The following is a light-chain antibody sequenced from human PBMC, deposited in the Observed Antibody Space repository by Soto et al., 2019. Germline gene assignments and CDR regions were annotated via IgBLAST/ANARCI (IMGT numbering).Light chain of an antibody. CDR1: QDINKY. J-gene: IGKJ4*01. Sequence: DIQMTQSPSSLSASVGDRITITCQASQDINKYLNWYQQKLGKAPKLLIYDASNLQRGVPSRFSGSGSGTHFSLSIGSLQPEDIATYYCQQSENGPLTFGGGTKVDIK. CDR2: DAS. V-gene: IGKV1-33*01. CDR3: QQSENGPLT.